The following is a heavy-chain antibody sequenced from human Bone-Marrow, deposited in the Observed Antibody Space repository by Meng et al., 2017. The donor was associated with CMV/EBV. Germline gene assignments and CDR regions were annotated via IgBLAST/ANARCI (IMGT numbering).Heavy chain of an antibody. V-gene: IGHV3-23*01. Sequence: SCAASGITFKFYAMSWVRQAPGKGLEWVSGISGSGSGTYYADSVKGRFTISRDNSKNTLYLQMNSLRGEDTAVYYCPKSSSTPGFFYGMDVWGQGTTVTVSS. CDR2: ISGSGSGT. J-gene: IGHJ6*02. D-gene: IGHD2-2*01. CDR3: PKSSSTPGFFYGMDV. CDR1: GITFKFYA.